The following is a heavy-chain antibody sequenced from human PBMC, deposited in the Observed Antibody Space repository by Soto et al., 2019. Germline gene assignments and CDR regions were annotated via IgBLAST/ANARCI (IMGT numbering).Heavy chain of an antibody. V-gene: IGHV3-30*04. CDR3: ARAPRGNYGYPSYFDY. J-gene: IGHJ4*02. Sequence: GGSLRLSCAASGFTFSDYPMHWVRQAPGKGLEWVAVISYDGSNTYYADSVKGRFTISRDNSKNTLYLQMNSLRAEDTAVYYCARAPRGNYGYPSYFDYWGQGTLVTVSS. CDR2: ISYDGSNT. D-gene: IGHD3-10*01. CDR1: GFTFSDYP.